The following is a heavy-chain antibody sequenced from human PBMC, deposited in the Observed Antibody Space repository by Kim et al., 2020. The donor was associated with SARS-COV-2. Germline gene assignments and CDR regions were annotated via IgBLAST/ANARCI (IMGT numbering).Heavy chain of an antibody. CDR1: GGSISSSSYY. J-gene: IGHJ4*02. CDR3: ARLAPSTKNWYSSLRVQSGNFDY. V-gene: IGHV4-39*01. CDR2: TYYSGST. Sequence: SETLSLTCTVSGGSISSSSYYWGWIRQPPGKGLEWIGSTYYSGSTYYNPSLKSRVTISVDTSKNQFSLKLSSVTAADTAVYYCARLAPSTKNWYSSLRVQSGNFDYWGQGTLVTVSS. D-gene: IGHD6-13*01.